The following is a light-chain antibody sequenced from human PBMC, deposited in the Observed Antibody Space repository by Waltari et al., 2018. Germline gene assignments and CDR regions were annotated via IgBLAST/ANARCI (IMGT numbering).Light chain of an antibody. CDR3: QQYNKWPPYT. CDR1: QSVGSD. V-gene: IGKV3-15*01. CDR2: GAS. Sequence: EIVMTQSPATLSVSPGERATLSCRASQSVGSDLAWSQQKPGRAPNLLIHGASTRVTGIPARFSGSGSGTEFTLTISSLQSEDCAVYYCQQYNKWPPYTFGQGTKLEIK. J-gene: IGKJ2*01.